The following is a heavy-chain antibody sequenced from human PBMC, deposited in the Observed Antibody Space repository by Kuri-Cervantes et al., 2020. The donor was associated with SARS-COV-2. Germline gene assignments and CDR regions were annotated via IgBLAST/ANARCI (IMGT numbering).Heavy chain of an antibody. CDR1: GFTFSSYD. J-gene: IGHJ4*02. Sequence: GESLKISCAACGFTFSSYDMHWVRQATGKGLEWVSAIGTAGDTYYPGSVKGQFTISRENAKNSLYLQMNSLRAEDTAVYYRAKGKIAAAGFGVDYWGQGTLVTVSS. D-gene: IGHD6-13*01. CDR2: IGTAGDT. CDR3: AKGKIAAAGFGVDY. V-gene: IGHV3-13*03.